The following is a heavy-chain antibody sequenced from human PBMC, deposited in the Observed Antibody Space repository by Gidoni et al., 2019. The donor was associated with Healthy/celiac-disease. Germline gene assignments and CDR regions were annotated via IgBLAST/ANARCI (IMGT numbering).Heavy chain of an antibody. CDR1: GFTFDDYA. CDR3: AKGSQKLLWFGELEIDY. Sequence: EVQLVESGGGLVQPGRSLRLSCAASGFTFDDYAMHWVRQAPGKGLEWVSGISWNSGSIGYADSVKGRFTISRDNAKNSLYLQMNSLRAEDTALYYCAKGSQKLLWFGELEIDYWGQGTLVTVSS. V-gene: IGHV3-9*01. J-gene: IGHJ4*02. D-gene: IGHD3-10*01. CDR2: ISWNSGSI.